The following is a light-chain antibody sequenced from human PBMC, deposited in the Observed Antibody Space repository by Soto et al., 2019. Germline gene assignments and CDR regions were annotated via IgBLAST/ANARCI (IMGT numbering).Light chain of an antibody. CDR3: ISYTGSSTSYV. CDR1: RSDIGSYNY. J-gene: IGLJ1*01. Sequence: QSVVTQPACVSGSPGQSITISCSGTRSDIGSYNYVAWYQQFPGKTPKILIYGVSNRPSGVSSRFSGSKSGNTASLTISGLQAEDEADYYCISYTGSSTSYVFGSGTKVTVL. V-gene: IGLV2-14*01. CDR2: GVS.